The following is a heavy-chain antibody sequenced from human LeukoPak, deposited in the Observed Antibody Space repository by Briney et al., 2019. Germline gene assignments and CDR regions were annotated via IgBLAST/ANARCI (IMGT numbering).Heavy chain of an antibody. D-gene: IGHD3-10*01. CDR1: GYTFTSYD. Sequence: ASVKVSCKASGYTFTSYDINWVRQATGQGLEWMGWMNPNSGNTGYARKFQGRVTMTRNNSISTAYMELSSLRSEDTAVYYCARVYYGSGSQYYYYGMDVWGQGTTVTVSS. V-gene: IGHV1-8*01. CDR2: MNPNSGNT. CDR3: ARVYYGSGSQYYYYGMDV. J-gene: IGHJ6*02.